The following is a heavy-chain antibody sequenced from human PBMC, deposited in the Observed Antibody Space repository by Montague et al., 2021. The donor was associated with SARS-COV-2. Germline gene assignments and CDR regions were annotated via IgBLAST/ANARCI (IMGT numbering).Heavy chain of an antibody. CDR3: ARRVTGTTVHYYYYGMDV. J-gene: IGHJ6*02. Sequence: LSLTCTVSGGSISSSSYYWGWIRQPPGKGLEWIGSIYYSGSTYYNPSLKSRVTISVDMSKNQFSLKLSSVTAADTAVYYCARRVTGTTVHYYYYGMDVWGQGTTVTVSS. CDR2: IYYSGST. CDR1: GGSISSSSYY. D-gene: IGHD1-20*01. V-gene: IGHV4-39*01.